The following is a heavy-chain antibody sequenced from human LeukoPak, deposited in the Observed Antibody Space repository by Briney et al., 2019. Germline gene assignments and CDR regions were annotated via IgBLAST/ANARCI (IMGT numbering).Heavy chain of an antibody. V-gene: IGHV3-23*01. J-gene: IGHJ4*02. CDR1: GFAFDSFA. Sequence: GGSLRLSCAASGFAFDSFAMSWVRQAPGQGLAWVSSIGDSGSHTYYADSVKGRFTISRDNAKNSLYLQMNSLRAEDTAVYNCARIGYSSSSLDFWGRGTLVTVSS. D-gene: IGHD6-6*01. CDR2: IGDSGSHT. CDR3: ARIGYSSSSLDF.